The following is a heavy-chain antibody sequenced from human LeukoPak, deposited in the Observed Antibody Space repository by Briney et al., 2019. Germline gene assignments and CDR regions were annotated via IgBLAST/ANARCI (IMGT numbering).Heavy chain of an antibody. CDR3: ARDLSGYGSGGGFDI. V-gene: IGHV4-59*01. CDR1: GGSISSNY. J-gene: IGHJ3*02. D-gene: IGHD3-10*01. CDR2: IYYSGST. Sequence: SETLTLTGTVSGGSISSNYGSWIRQPPGKGLEWIGYIYYSGSTNYNPSLKSRVTTSVDTSKNQFSLKLSSVTAADTAVYHCARDLSGYGSGGGFDISGQGTMVTVSS.